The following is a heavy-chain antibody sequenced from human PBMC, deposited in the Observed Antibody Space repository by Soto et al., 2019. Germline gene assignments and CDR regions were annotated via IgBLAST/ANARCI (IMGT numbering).Heavy chain of an antibody. Sequence: QVQLQQWGAGLLKPSETLSLTCAVYGESFRGHYGNWIRQPPGRGLEWIGEINQSGSTNYDPSLKSRVTISVDTSKNHFSLRLSSVTAADTAVYYCARGLGRATYFDFWSGPRRDFWGQGTMVSVSS. D-gene: IGHD3-3*01. J-gene: IGHJ3*01. CDR1: GESFRGHY. CDR3: ARGLGRATYFDFWSGPRRDF. V-gene: IGHV4-34*01. CDR2: INQSGST.